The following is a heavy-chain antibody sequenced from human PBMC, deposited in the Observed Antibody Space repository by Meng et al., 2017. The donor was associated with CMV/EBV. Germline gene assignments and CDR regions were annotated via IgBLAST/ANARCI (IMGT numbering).Heavy chain of an antibody. V-gene: IGHV3-30*02. CDR1: GFTFSSYG. J-gene: IGHJ6*02. CDR3: AKGQVSLSSGMDV. CDR2: IRYDGSNK. D-gene: IGHD6-6*01. Sequence: GESLKISCAASGFTFSSYGMHWVRQAPGKGLEWVAFIRYDGSNKYYADSVKGRFTISRDNPKNTLYLQMNSLRAEDTAVYYCAKGQVSLSSGMDVWGQGTTVTVSS.